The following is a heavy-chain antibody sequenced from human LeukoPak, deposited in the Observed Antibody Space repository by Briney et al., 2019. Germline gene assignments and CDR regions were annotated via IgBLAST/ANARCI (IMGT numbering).Heavy chain of an antibody. Sequence: GVALRLFCAASGFTFSSYAMSWVRQAPGKALEWVSGITGSGGSTYYEDSVKGRFTISRDNSKNKLYLQMNSLRAEDTAVYYCAKDVGYSCSCSDYWGQGTLVTVSS. V-gene: IGHV3-23*01. D-gene: IGHD6-13*01. J-gene: IGHJ4*02. CDR3: AKDVGYSCSCSDY. CDR1: GFTFSSYA. CDR2: ITGSGGST.